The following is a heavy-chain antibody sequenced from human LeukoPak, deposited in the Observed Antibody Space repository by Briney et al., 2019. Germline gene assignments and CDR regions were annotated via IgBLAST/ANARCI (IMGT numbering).Heavy chain of an antibody. CDR1: GFTFSSYA. CDR2: ISGSGGST. D-gene: IGHD2-15*01. V-gene: IGHV3-23*01. J-gene: IGHJ5*02. CDR3: ARVRGIVVVVAGRYGINWFDP. Sequence: GGSLRLSCAASGFTFSSYAMSWVRQAPGKGLEWVSAISGSGGSTYYADSVKGRFTISRDNSKNTLYLQMNSLRSDDTAVYYCARVRGIVVVVAGRYGINWFDPWGQGTLVTVSS.